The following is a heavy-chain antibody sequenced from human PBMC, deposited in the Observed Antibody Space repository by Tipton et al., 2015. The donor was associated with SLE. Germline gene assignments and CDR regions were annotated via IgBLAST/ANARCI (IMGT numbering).Heavy chain of an antibody. V-gene: IGHV3-74*01. J-gene: IGHJ4*02. D-gene: IGHD1-7*01. Sequence: SLRLSCEASGFTFSSYWMHWVRQVPGKGLEWVSRVDNDGRSTSYADSVRGRFTISRDNSKNTLYLQMNSLRAEDTAVYYCAGELLDYFDFWGQGTLVTVSS. CDR1: GFTFSSYW. CDR3: AGELLDYFDF. CDR2: VDNDGRST.